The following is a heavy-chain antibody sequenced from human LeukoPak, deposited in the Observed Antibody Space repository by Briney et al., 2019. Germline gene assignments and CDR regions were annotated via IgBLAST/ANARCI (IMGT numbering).Heavy chain of an antibody. CDR2: IYYSGST. CDR1: GGSISSSNYY. D-gene: IGHD2/OR15-2a*01. J-gene: IGHJ2*01. Sequence: SETLSLTCSVSGGSISSSNYYWGWIRQPPGKGLEWIGNIYYSGSTYYNPSLKSRVTISVDTSKNQFSLKLSSVTAADTAVYYCARRLGIPNSFRYFDLWGRGTLVTVSS. V-gene: IGHV4-39*07. CDR3: ARRLGIPNSFRYFDL.